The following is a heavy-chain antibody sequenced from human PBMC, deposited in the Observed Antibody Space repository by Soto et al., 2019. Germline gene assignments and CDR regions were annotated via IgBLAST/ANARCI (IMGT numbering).Heavy chain of an antibody. CDR2: IIPIFGTA. D-gene: IGHD4-17*01. J-gene: IGHJ3*02. Sequence: QVQLVQSGAEVKKPGSSVKVSCTASGGTFSSYAISWVRQAPGQGLEWMGGIIPIFGTANYAQKFQGRVTITADESTSTAYMELSRLRSEDTAVYYWASRGDYVGAFDIWGQGTMVTVSS. CDR1: GGTFSSYA. V-gene: IGHV1-69*01. CDR3: ASRGDYVGAFDI.